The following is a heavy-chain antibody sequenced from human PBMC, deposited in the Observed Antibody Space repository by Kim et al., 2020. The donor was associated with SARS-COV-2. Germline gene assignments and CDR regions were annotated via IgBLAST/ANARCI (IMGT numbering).Heavy chain of an antibody. V-gene: IGHV3-23*01. Sequence: YADSVKGRFTISRDNSKNTLYLQMNSLRAEDTAVYYCAKVTSSSWYSVDYWGQGTLVTVSS. D-gene: IGHD6-13*01. J-gene: IGHJ4*02. CDR3: AKVTSSSWYSVDY.